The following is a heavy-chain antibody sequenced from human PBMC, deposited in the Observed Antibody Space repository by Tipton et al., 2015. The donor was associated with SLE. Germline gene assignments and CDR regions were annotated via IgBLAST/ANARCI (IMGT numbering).Heavy chain of an antibody. V-gene: IGHV4-31*03. D-gene: IGHD2-2*01. CDR3: ARGLLVVPAAMGGWFDP. CDR1: GDSISSSSYY. J-gene: IGHJ5*02. Sequence: TLSLTCTVSGDSISSSSYYWGWIRQPPGKGLEWIGYIYYSGSTNYNPSLESRLTISVDTSKNQFSLKLTSLTAADTAVYYCARGLLVVPAAMGGWFDPWGQGTLVTVSS. CDR2: IYYSGST.